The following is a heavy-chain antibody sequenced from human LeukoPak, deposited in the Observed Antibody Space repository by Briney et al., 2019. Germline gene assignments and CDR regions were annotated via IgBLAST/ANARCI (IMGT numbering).Heavy chain of an antibody. J-gene: IGHJ4*02. V-gene: IGHV4-34*01. Sequence: SETLSLTCAVYGGSFSGYYWSWIRQPPGKGLEWIGEINHSGSTNYNPSLKSRVTISVDTSKNQFSLKLSSVTAADTAVYYCARRGGYGYCSSTSCPVDYWGQGTLATVSS. CDR3: ARRGGYGYCSSTSCPVDY. CDR2: INHSGST. D-gene: IGHD2-2*03. CDR1: GGSFSGYY.